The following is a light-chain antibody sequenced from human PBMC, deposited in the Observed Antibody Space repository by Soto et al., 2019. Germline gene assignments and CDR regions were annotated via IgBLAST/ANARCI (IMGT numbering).Light chain of an antibody. CDR1: QSVRSH. J-gene: IGKJ4*01. CDR2: DAS. Sequence: EIVLTQSPXXLXXXXGXXXTXXCRASQSVRSHLAWYRQRPGQVPRLLIYDASSRATGIPARFSGTGSGTEFALTISNLQSEDFAIYYCQQYNTWPFTFGGGTKVDIK. CDR3: QQYNTWPFT. V-gene: IGKV3-15*01.